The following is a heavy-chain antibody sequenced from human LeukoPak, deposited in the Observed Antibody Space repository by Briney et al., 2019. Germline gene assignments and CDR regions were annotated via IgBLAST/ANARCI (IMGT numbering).Heavy chain of an antibody. CDR1: GYTFTAYY. CDR3: ARGTPYGGNSPADY. Sequence: ASVKVSCRASGYTFTAYYLHWVRQAPGQGLEWMGWINPYSGGTNYAQKFQGRVTITADKSTSTAYMELSSLRSEDTAVYYCARGTPYGGNSPADYWGQGTLVTVSS. J-gene: IGHJ4*02. CDR2: INPYSGGT. D-gene: IGHD4-23*01. V-gene: IGHV1-2*02.